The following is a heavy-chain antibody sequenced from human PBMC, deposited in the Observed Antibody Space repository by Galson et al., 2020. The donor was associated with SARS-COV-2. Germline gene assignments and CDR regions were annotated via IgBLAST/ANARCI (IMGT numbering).Heavy chain of an antibody. Sequence: GESLKISCAASGFTFSSYAMSWVRQAPGKGLEWVSAISGSGGSTYYADSVKGRFTISRDNSKNTLYLQMNSLRAEDTAVYYCAKPPGSYYSDAFDIWGQGTMVTVSS. V-gene: IGHV3-23*01. D-gene: IGHD1-26*01. CDR1: GFTFSSYA. CDR2: ISGSGGST. J-gene: IGHJ3*02. CDR3: AKPPGSYYSDAFDI.